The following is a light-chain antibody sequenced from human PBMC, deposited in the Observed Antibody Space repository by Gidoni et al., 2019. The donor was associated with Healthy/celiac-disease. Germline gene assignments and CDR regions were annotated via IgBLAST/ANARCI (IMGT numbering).Light chain of an antibody. Sequence: QSALTQPPSVSGSPGQSVTIACTGTSCDVVNYNLVSCYQPPPGTAHKLIIYDVSNRPSGVPGRFSGSKSGNTASLTISGLQAEDAADYYCSSYTSPNTVVVGGGTKLTVL. CDR2: DVS. J-gene: IGLJ2*01. V-gene: IGLV2-18*02. CDR1: SCDVVNYNL. CDR3: SSYTSPNTVV.